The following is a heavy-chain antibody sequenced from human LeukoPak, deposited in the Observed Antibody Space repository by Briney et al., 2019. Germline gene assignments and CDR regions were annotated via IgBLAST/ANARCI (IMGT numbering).Heavy chain of an antibody. Sequence: GGSLRLSCAASGFTFDDYAMHWVRQAPGKGLEWVSGISWNSGTIDYADSVKGRFTISRDNAKNSLFLQMNSLRVEDMALYYCAKDFSTGYPNLDDAFDIWGQGTMVTVSS. D-gene: IGHD3-22*01. V-gene: IGHV3-9*03. J-gene: IGHJ3*02. CDR2: ISWNSGTI. CDR1: GFTFDDYA. CDR3: AKDFSTGYPNLDDAFDI.